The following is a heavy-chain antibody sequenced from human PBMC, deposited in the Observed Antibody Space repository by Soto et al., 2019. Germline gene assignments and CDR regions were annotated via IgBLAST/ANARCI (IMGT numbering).Heavy chain of an antibody. V-gene: IGHV3-30-3*01. CDR2: ISYDGSNK. CDR3: ARDVAGKAFDY. CDR1: GFTFSSYA. D-gene: IGHD6-19*01. Sequence: VQLVESGGGVVQPGRSLRLSCAASGFTFSSYAMHWVRQAPGKGLEWVAVISYDGSNKYYADSVKGRFTISRDNSKNTLYLQMNSLRAEDTAVYYCARDVAGKAFDYWGQGTLVTVSS. J-gene: IGHJ4*02.